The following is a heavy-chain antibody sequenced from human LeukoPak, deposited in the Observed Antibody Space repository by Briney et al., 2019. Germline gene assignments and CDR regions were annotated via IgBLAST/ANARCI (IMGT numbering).Heavy chain of an antibody. Sequence: GASVKVSCKASGGTFSSYAISWVRQAPGQGLEWMGRIIPIFGTANYAQKFQGRVTITTDESTSTAYMELSSLRSEDTAVYYCAREASSWYGPFDYWGQGTLVTVSS. D-gene: IGHD6-13*01. J-gene: IGHJ4*02. CDR3: AREASSWYGPFDY. CDR2: IIPIFGTA. CDR1: GGTFSSYA. V-gene: IGHV1-69*05.